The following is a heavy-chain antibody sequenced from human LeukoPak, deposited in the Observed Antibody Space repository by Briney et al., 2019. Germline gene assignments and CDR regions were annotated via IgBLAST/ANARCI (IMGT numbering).Heavy chain of an antibody. J-gene: IGHJ6*02. Sequence: GGSLRLSCAASGFTFSSYGMHWVRQAPGKGLEWVAVISYDGSNKYYADSVKGRFTISRDNSKNTLYLQMNSLRTEDTAVYYCAKDLTRVVPAAITLNYYYYYYGMDVWGQGTTVTVSS. V-gene: IGHV3-30*18. CDR3: AKDLTRVVPAAITLNYYYYYYGMDV. CDR1: GFTFSSYG. CDR2: ISYDGSNK. D-gene: IGHD2-2*01.